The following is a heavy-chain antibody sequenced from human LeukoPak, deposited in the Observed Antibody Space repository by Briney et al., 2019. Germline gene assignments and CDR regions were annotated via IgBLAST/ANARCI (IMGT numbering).Heavy chain of an antibody. J-gene: IGHJ4*02. CDR2: ISAYNGNT. D-gene: IGHD3-22*01. Sequence: ASVKVSCTASGYTFTIYGISWVRQAPGQGRGWMGWISAYNGNTNYTQKLQGRVTMTTATSTTTAYMQLRSLRSADTAVYYCARGRGMHYDSSGRPLDYWGQGTLVTVSS. CDR1: GYTFTIYG. CDR3: ARGRGMHYDSSGRPLDY. V-gene: IGHV1-18*01.